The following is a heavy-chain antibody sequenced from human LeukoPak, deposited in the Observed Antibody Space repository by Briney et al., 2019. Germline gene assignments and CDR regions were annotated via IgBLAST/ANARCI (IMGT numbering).Heavy chain of an antibody. CDR2: ISYDGSDR. CDR3: ARDYVDIGRYYYYYGMDV. V-gene: IGHV3-30-3*01. Sequence: AGGSLRLSCAASGFTFSDYAMHWVRQAPGKGLEWVAFISYDGSDRFYGDSVKGRFTISRDNSKSTLYLQMNSLRAEDTAVYYCARDYVDIGRYYYYYGMDVWGKGTTVTVSS. D-gene: IGHD5-12*01. J-gene: IGHJ6*04. CDR1: GFTFSDYA.